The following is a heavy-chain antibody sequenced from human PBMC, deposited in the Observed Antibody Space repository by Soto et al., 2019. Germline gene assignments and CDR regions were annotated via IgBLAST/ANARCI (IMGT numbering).Heavy chain of an antibody. CDR2: IHYSGNT. D-gene: IGHD2-8*02. V-gene: IGHV4-39*07. CDR3: ARDKITGLFDY. J-gene: IGHJ4*02. CDR1: GDTMSSRSYH. Sequence: PSERLALACTVWGDTMSSRSYHWGWLSQPPGKGLEWIGSIHYSGNTNYNPSLKSRVTISVDTSKNQFSLKLTSVTAADTAVYYCARDKITGLFDYWGQGTLVTVSS.